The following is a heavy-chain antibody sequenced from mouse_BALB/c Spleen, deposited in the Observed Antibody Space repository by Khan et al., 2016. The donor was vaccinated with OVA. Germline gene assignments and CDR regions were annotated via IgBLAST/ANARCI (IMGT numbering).Heavy chain of an antibody. CDR2: INTGGFYT. CDR1: GFTFSTFG. J-gene: IGHJ3*01. Sequence: EVKLLESGGDLVKPGGSLKLSCAASGFTFSTFGMSWVRQSPDRRLEWVATINTGGFYTYYPDIVKGRFTISRDNAKSTLYLQMSSLKSEDTAIYYCTRLAYYYNSEGFAYWGQGTLVTVSA. CDR3: TRLAYYYNSEGFAY. D-gene: IGHD1-1*01. V-gene: IGHV5-6*01.